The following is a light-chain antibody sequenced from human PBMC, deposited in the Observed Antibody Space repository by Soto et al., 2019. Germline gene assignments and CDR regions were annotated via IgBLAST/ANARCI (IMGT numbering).Light chain of an antibody. CDR3: HQRRNWPPLT. CDR2: LAS. V-gene: IGKV3-11*01. Sequence: ENLFSQSPSPPSCCPRERVTLSSRASQAVNTRLAWYQHKPGQAPRLLIYLASNRAAGVPARFSGSGSGTDFTLTIDSLEPEDSAVYFCHQRRNWPPLTFGGGTKVDIK. CDR1: QAVNTR. J-gene: IGKJ4*01.